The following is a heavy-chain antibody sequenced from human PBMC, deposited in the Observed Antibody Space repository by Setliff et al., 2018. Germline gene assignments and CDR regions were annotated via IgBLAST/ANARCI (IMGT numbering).Heavy chain of an antibody. CDR1: GYIFTSNA. V-gene: IGHV1-3*01. Sequence: GASVKVSCKASGYIFTSNAIHWVRQAPGQRLEWMGWISAAGGDAKYSQKFQDRVTITRDTSATTAYIGLSSLRSEDTAVYFCARGSRGFDYWGQGALVTVSS. J-gene: IGHJ4*02. CDR3: ARGSRGFDY. CDR2: ISAAGGDA.